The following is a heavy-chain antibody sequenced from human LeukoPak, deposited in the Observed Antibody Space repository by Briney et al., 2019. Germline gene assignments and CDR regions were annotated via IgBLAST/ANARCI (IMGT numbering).Heavy chain of an antibody. V-gene: IGHV3-53*01. Sequence: PAGDLLLSCGASGFYLIRYDMSRVRPAPRKGVERGSGSYSGGSTYYADSVKGRFTISRDNSKNTLYLQMNSLRAEDTAVYYCASPLSITMVRGVKGYYGMDVWGKGTTVTVSS. D-gene: IGHD3-10*01. CDR2: SYSGGST. CDR1: GFYLIRYD. J-gene: IGHJ6*04. CDR3: ASPLSITMVRGVKGYYGMDV.